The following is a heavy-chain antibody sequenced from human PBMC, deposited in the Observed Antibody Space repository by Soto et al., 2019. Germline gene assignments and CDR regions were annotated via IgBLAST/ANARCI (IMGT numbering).Heavy chain of an antibody. CDR1: GYTFTNYG. CDR3: AREKLLLVPGAFDI. CDR2: ISPYNGNT. J-gene: IGHJ3*02. Sequence: QVHLVQSGPEVKKPGASVKVSCKASGYTFTNYGISWVRQAPGQGLEWMGWISPYNGNTNYIQKLQSRVSMTTETYTPTAFMELRSLRSDNTAVYYWAREKLLLVPGAFDIWGQGTMVTVSS. V-gene: IGHV1-18*01. D-gene: IGHD2-2*01.